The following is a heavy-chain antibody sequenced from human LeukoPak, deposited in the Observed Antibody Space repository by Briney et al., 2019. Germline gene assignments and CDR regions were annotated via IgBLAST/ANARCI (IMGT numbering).Heavy chain of an antibody. J-gene: IGHJ3*01. D-gene: IGHD5-24*01. CDR2: ISSSGNNA. CDR1: AFTFRSYA. V-gene: IGHV3-23*01. CDR3: AKDIQLST. Sequence: PGGSLRLSCAASAFTFRSYAMSWVRQAGGKGLEWVSLISSSGNNAYYADSVKGRFTISRDNSKNTLSLQMNSLRVEDTAIYYCAKDIQLSTWGLGTMVTVSS.